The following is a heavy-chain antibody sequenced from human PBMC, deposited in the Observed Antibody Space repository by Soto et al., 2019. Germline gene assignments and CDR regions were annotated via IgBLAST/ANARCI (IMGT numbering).Heavy chain of an antibody. CDR2: IYYSGST. V-gene: IGHV4-59*08. CDR3: ARHNYGSGSTYFDY. CDR1: GGSISSYY. J-gene: IGHJ4*02. D-gene: IGHD3-10*01. Sequence: QVQLQESGPGLVKPSETLSLTCTVSGGSISSYYWSWIRQSPGKGLEWIGYIYYSGSTNYNPSLKSRVTISVDTSKNQFSLKLNSMTAADTAVYYCARHNYGSGSTYFDYWGQGTLVTVSS.